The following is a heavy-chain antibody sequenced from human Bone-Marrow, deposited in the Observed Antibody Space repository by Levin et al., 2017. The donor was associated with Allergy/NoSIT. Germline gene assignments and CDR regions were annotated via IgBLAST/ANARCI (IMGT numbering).Heavy chain of an antibody. CDR1: GFFISNNFF. CDR2: VHHRGTT. D-gene: IGHD6-19*01. J-gene: IGHJ4*02. Sequence: PSETLSLTCAVSGFFISNNFFWGWIRQPPGKGLEWIANVHHRGTTYYNPSLSNRLTTSLDTSKNEFSLRLTSVTAADTAVYYCARLQWLPDQNVAGYDYWGQGSLVTVSS. CDR3: ARLQWLPDQNVAGYDY. V-gene: IGHV4-38-2*01.